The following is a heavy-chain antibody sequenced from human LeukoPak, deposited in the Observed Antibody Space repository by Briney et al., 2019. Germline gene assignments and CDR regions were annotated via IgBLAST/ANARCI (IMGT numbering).Heavy chain of an antibody. CDR3: ARLETYSSGWYERFDY. V-gene: IGHV5-51*01. CDR1: GYSFTSYW. CDR2: IYPGDSDT. Sequence: GESLKISCRGSGYSFTSYWIGWVRQMPGKGLEWMGIIYPGDSDTRYSPSFQGQVTISADKSISTAYLQWSSLKASDTAMYYCARLETYSSGWYERFDYWGQGTLVTVSS. D-gene: IGHD6-19*01. J-gene: IGHJ4*02.